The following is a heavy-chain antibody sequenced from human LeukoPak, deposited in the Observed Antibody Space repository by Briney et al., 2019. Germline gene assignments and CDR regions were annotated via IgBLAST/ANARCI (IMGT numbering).Heavy chain of an antibody. Sequence: SVKVSCKASGGTFSSYAISWVRQAPGQGLEWMGGIIPIFGTANYAQKFQGRVTITADKSTSTAYMELSSLRSEDTAVYYCARVQTYSSGWYKGGIGYFDYCGQGTLVTVSS. J-gene: IGHJ4*02. CDR2: IIPIFGTA. CDR3: ARVQTYSSGWYKGGIGYFDY. V-gene: IGHV1-69*06. CDR1: GGTFSSYA. D-gene: IGHD6-19*01.